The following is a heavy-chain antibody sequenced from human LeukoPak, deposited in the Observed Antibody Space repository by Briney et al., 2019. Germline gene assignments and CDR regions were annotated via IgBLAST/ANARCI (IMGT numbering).Heavy chain of an antibody. CDR1: GGSISSYY. CDR3: ARGGRGIAVAGTPHWFDP. V-gene: IGHV4-59*01. J-gene: IGHJ5*02. D-gene: IGHD6-19*01. Sequence: SETLSLTCTVSGGSISSYYWSWIRQPPGKCLEWIGYIYYSGSTNYNPSLKSRVTISVDTSKNQFSLKLSSVTAADTAVYYCARGGRGIAVAGTPHWFDPWGQGTLVTVSS. CDR2: IYYSGST.